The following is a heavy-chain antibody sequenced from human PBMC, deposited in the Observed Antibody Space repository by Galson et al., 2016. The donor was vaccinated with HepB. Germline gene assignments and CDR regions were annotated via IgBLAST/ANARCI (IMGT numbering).Heavy chain of an antibody. CDR3: AREARYNWNDVGALDY. Sequence: SETLSLTCTVSGGSISNYYCNWIRQPPGKGLEWIGYIHSSGTTNYNPSLKSRVSISLDTSKNQFSLKLNSVTAADTAVYYCAREARYNWNDVGALDYWGQGTLVTVSS. J-gene: IGHJ4*02. D-gene: IGHD1-1*01. CDR2: IHSSGTT. V-gene: IGHV4-59*01. CDR1: GGSISNYY.